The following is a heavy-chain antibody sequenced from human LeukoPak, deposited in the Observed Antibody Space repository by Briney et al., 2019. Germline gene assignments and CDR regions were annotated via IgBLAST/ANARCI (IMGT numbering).Heavy chain of an antibody. V-gene: IGHV4-4*07. CDR1: GGSISSYY. D-gene: IGHD5-18*01. CDR2: IYTSGST. J-gene: IGHJ4*02. CDR3: ARARLEYSYGYAVDY. Sequence: SETLSLTCTVSGGSISSYYWSWIRQPAGKGLEWIGRIYTSGSTNYNPSLKSRVTMSVDTSKNQFSLKLSSVTAADTAVYYCARARLEYSYGYAVDYWGQGTLVTVSS.